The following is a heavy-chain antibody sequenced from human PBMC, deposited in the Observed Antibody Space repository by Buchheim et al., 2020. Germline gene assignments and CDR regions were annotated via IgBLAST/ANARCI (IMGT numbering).Heavy chain of an antibody. CDR1: GFTLSNYW. D-gene: IGHD3-10*01. Sequence: EVQLVESGGGLVQPGGSLRLSCAASGFTLSNYWMHWVRQAPGKGPVWVSRINSDGRSTSYADSVKGRFTISRDNAKNTLCFQMNSLRAEETAVYYCARVLGFGELTAFQHWGQGTL. J-gene: IGHJ1*01. CDR3: ARVLGFGELTAFQH. V-gene: IGHV3-74*01. CDR2: INSDGRST.